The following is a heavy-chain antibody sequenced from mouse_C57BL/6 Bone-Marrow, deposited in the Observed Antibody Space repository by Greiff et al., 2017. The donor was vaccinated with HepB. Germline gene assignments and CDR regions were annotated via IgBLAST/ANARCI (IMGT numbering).Heavy chain of an antibody. CDR3: ARTYGNYVPYWYFDV. J-gene: IGHJ1*03. Sequence: ESGPGLVKPSQSLSLTCSVTGYSITSGYYWNWIRQFPGNKLEWMGYISYDGSNNYNPSLKNRISITRDTSKNQLFLKLNSVTTEDTATYYCARTYGNYVPYWYFDVWGTGTTVTFSS. V-gene: IGHV3-6*01. CDR2: ISYDGSN. D-gene: IGHD2-1*01. CDR1: GYSITSGYY.